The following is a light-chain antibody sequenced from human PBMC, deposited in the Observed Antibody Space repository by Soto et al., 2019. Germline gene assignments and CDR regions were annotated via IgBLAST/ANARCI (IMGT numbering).Light chain of an antibody. CDR1: NIGNIN. Sequence: SYALTQPPSVSVAPGQTATITCGGDNIGNINVHWYQQRPGQAPILVVYNDDDRPSGIPARFSGSNSGNTATLTISRVEAGDEADYYCQVWHRRSDHYVFGTGTKVTVL. V-gene: IGLV3-21*02. J-gene: IGLJ1*01. CDR2: NDD. CDR3: QVWHRRSDHYV.